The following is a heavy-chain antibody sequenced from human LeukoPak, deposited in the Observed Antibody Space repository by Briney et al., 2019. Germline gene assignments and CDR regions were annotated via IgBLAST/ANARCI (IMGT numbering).Heavy chain of an antibody. D-gene: IGHD1-26*01. J-gene: IGHJ4*02. CDR2: IYPNNGDT. CDR1: GYTFTDYY. CDR3: ARDGVGTYDY. V-gene: IGHV1-2*02. Sequence: ASVKVSCKASGYTFTDYYIHWLRQAPGQGLGWMGWIYPNNGDTNYAQKFQGSVTMTRETSINTAYMELSSLTSDDTAVYYCARDGVGTYDYWGQGTLVTVSS.